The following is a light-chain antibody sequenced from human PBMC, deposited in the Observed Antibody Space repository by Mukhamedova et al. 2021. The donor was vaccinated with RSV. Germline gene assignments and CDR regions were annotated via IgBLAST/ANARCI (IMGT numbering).Light chain of an antibody. CDR1: QDFSSNY. Sequence: ATLSCRASQDFSSNYLAWFQQKPGQAPRLLIFAVATRATGIPDRFIGSRSGTDFALTISRLEPEDFAVYYCQLYGSSPPFTFGQGT. J-gene: IGKJ2*01. CDR2: AVA. V-gene: IGKV3-20*01. CDR3: QLYGSSPPFT.